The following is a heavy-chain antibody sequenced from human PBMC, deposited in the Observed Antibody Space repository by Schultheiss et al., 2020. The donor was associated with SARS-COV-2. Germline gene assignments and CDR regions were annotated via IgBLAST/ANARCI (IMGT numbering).Heavy chain of an antibody. J-gene: IGHJ6*02. Sequence: ASVKVSCKASGYTFTGYYMHWVRQAPGQGLEWMGWINPNSGGTNYAQKFQGRVTMTRDTSISTAYMELSSLRSEDTAVYYCARGPDTVYYYYYYGMDVWGQGTTVTVSS. CDR3: ARGPDTVYYYYYYGMDV. D-gene: IGHD5-18*01. CDR2: INPNSGGT. CDR1: GYTFTGYY. V-gene: IGHV1-2*02.